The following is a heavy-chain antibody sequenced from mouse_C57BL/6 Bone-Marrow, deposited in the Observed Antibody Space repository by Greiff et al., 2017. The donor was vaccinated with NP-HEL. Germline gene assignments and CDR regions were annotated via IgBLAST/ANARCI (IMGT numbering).Heavy chain of an antibody. V-gene: IGHV3-1*01. CDR2: ISYSGST. J-gene: IGHJ2*01. CDR1: GYSITSGYD. CDR3: ARLSTTVGPYYFDY. D-gene: IGHD1-1*01. Sequence: EVQLQQSGPGMVKPSQSLSLSCTVTGYSITSGYDWHWIRHFPGNKLEWMGYISYSGSTNYNPSLKSRISITHDTSKNHFFLKLNSVTTEDTATYYCARLSTTVGPYYFDYWGQGTTLTVSS.